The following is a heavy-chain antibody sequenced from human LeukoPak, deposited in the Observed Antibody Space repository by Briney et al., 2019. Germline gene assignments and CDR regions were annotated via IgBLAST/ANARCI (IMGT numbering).Heavy chain of an antibody. CDR3: ARGTYYYDSSGYWPAY. CDR2: IKEDASET. J-gene: IGHJ4*02. CDR1: GLTFSSSW. Sequence: GGSLRLSCAASGLTFSSSWMTWVRQAPGKGLEWVANIKEDASETNYVGSAMGRFAISRDNAKNTLYLQMNSLRAEDTAVYYCARGTYYYDSSGYWPAYWGQGTLVTVSS. D-gene: IGHD3-22*01. V-gene: IGHV3-7*01.